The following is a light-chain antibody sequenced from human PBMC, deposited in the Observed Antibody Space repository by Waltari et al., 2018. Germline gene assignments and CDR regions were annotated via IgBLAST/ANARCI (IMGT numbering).Light chain of an antibody. V-gene: IGKV1-33*01. Sequence: DIQMTQPPSSLSASVGDRVTITCQASRDINNYLNWYQQKPGKAPKRLIYDASTLETGVPSRFSGSGSGTDFVFTISRRQPEDIATYYCQHYDGVPPWTFGQGTRVDFK. CDR1: RDINNY. CDR3: QHYDGVPPWT. J-gene: IGKJ1*01. CDR2: DAS.